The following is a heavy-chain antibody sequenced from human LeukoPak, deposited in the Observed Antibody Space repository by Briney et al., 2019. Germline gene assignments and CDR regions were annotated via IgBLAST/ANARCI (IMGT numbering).Heavy chain of an antibody. CDR3: ARHVYDSSGYFDY. D-gene: IGHD3-22*01. CDR2: IYYSGST. V-gene: IGHV4-39*01. J-gene: IGHJ4*02. Sequence: SETLSLTCAVFGGSISSDNWWSWVRQPPGKGLEWIGSIYYSGSTYYNPSLKSRVTISVDTSKNQFSLKLSSVTAADTAVYYCARHVYDSSGYFDYWGQGTLVTVSS. CDR1: GGSISSDNW.